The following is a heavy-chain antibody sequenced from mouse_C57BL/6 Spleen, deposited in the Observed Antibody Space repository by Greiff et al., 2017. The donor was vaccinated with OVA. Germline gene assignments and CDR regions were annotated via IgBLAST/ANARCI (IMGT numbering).Heavy chain of an antibody. D-gene: IGHD2-2*01. V-gene: IGHV5-16*01. J-gene: IGHJ2*01. Sequence: EVKVVESEGGLVQPGSSMKLSCTASGFTFSDYYMAWVRQVPEKGLEWVANINYDGSSTYYLDSLKSRFIISRDNAKNILYLQMSSLKSEDTATYYCARENGGLRRGFDYWGQGTTLTVSS. CDR3: ARENGGLRRGFDY. CDR2: INYDGSST. CDR1: GFTFSDYY.